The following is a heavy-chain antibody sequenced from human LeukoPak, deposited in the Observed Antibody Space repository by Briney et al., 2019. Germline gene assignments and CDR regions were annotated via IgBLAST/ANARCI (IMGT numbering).Heavy chain of an antibody. CDR1: GWRFTSYW. CDR3: ARYSGGSSWCFDY. Sequence: GEALKIYFKGSGWRFTSYWIGWGREMPGKGEGWRGIIYPGDSDTRYSPSFQGQVTISADKSISTAYLQWSSLKASDTAMYYCARYSGGSSWCFDYWGQGTLVTVSS. CDR2: IYPGDSDT. J-gene: IGHJ4*02. V-gene: IGHV5-51*01. D-gene: IGHD6-13*01.